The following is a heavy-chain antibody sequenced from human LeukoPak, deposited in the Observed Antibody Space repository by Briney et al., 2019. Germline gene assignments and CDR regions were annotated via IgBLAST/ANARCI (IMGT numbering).Heavy chain of an antibody. J-gene: IGHJ4*02. Sequence: GGSLRLSCAPSGFTFSRHGMHWVRQAPGKGLEWVAIISNGGSRKYYAHSVEGRFTISRDNSKNTLYLQMDSLRAEDTAVYYCARDRAWNYFDYWGQGTLVTVSS. V-gene: IGHV3-30*03. D-gene: IGHD3-3*01. CDR3: ARDRAWNYFDY. CDR1: GFTFSRHG. CDR2: ISNGGSRK.